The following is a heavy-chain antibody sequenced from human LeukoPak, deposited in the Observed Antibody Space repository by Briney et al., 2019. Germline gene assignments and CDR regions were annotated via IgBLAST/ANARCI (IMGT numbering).Heavy chain of an antibody. J-gene: IGHJ4*02. CDR2: ILPIIGAA. CDR3: ARAHFSAYTGSE. D-gene: IGHD3-16*01. Sequence: SVKVSCKASGDTFSDYAIYWVRQAPGQGLEWVGGILPIIGAAKNGQKLQGRVTFTADESTSTVYMELSSLRSEDTAIYYCARAHFSAYTGSEWGQGTLVTVSS. V-gene: IGHV1-69*13. CDR1: GDTFSDYA.